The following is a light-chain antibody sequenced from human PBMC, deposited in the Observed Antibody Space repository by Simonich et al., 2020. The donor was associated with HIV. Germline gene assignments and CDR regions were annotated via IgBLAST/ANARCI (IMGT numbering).Light chain of an antibody. CDR3: SSYTTTNTWV. J-gene: IGLJ3*02. V-gene: IGLV2-14*03. CDR1: SSDVSSYNY. Sequence: QSALTQPASVSGSPGQSITISCTGTSSDVSSYNYVSWYQQHPGKAPKVMIFDVNNRPSGVSNRFSGSKSGNTASLTISGLQAEDEADYYCSSYTTTNTWVFGGGTKLTVL. CDR2: DVN.